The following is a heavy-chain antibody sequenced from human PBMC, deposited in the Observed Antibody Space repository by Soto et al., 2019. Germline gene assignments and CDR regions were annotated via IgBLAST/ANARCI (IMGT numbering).Heavy chain of an antibody. CDR2: MNPNSGDT. J-gene: IGHJ4*02. D-gene: IGHD3-10*01. CDR1: GYTFTSYE. V-gene: IGHV1-8*01. CDR3: ARGELLWCGEQLR. Sequence: QVQLVQSGAEVKKPGASVKVSCKASGYTFTSYEINWVRQATGQGLEWMGGMNPNSGDTGYAQKFQGRVTMTRNTSTSTAYNELSSLRSEDTAVYYCARGELLWCGEQLRWGQGALVTVSP.